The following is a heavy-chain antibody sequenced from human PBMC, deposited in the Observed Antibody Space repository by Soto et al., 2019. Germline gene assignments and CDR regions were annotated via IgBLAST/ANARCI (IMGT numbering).Heavy chain of an antibody. CDR1: GFTFANYG. CDR3: AKDSRWGRSSPSHDA. Sequence: VQLLESGGGLVQPGGSLRLSCAASGFTFANYGMSWVRQAPGKGLEWVSGIASSGSTFYADYAKARFIIFRDNSKDTLYLQTNSLRVEDTAVYYCAKDSRWGRSSPSHDAWGQGTLVTVSS. CDR2: IASSGST. V-gene: IGHV3-23*01. D-gene: IGHD3-16*01. J-gene: IGHJ4*02.